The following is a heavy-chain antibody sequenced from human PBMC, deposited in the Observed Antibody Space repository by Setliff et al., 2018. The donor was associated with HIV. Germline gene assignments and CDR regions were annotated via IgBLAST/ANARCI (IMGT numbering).Heavy chain of an antibody. CDR3: ARRSIVGVTRGFYYYGLDV. J-gene: IGHJ6*02. V-gene: IGHV4-59*04. Sequence: SETLSLTCTVSGGSISSYYWSWIRQPPGKGLEWIGTIYYHGSTYYNPSLKNRVTMSLDTSKTQVSLRLTSVTAADTAVYYCARRSIVGVTRGFYYYGLDVWGQGTTVTVSS. CDR2: IYYHGST. D-gene: IGHD1-26*01. CDR1: GGSISSYY.